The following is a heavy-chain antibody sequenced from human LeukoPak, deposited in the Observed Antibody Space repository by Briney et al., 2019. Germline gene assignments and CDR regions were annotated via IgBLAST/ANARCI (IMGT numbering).Heavy chain of an antibody. CDR2: INHSRCT. Sequence: PSETLTLSCAVSGGFFSGYYWRGIPQPPGKGPELIGEINHSRCTNYNPPLKSRVTKSLHTSKNQVKLTVCSVTPPDTAVYNCANRYYYDSSGYYSILFDPFVYWGQRTPVTVSS. CDR1: GGFFSGYY. V-gene: IGHV4-34*01. J-gene: IGHJ4*02. CDR3: ANRYYYDSSGYYSILFDPFVY. D-gene: IGHD3-22*01.